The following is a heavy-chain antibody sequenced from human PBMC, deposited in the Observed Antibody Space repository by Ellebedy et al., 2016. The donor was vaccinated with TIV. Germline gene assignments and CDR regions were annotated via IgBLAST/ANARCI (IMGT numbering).Heavy chain of an antibody. CDR2: INHSGST. CDR1: GGSFSGYY. D-gene: IGHD4-23*01. Sequence: SETLSLXXAVYGGSFSGYYWSWIRQPPGKGLEWIGEINHSGSTNYNPSLKSRVTISVDTSRNQLSLKLSSVTAADTAVYYCATGITPLLNDGWGHPFDVWGQGTMVAVSS. V-gene: IGHV4-34*01. CDR3: ATGITPLLNDGWGHPFDV. J-gene: IGHJ3*01.